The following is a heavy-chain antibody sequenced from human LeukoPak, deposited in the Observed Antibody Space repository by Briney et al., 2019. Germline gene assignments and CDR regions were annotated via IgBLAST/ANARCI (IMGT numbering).Heavy chain of an antibody. Sequence: SETLSLTCTVSGGSISSSSYYWSWIRQPAGKGLEWIGRIYTSGSTNYNPSLKSRVTISVDTSKNQFSLKLSSVTAADTAVYYCARDRGAYYDILTGYYNEDAFDIWGQGTMVTVSS. D-gene: IGHD3-9*01. V-gene: IGHV4-61*02. CDR2: IYTSGST. J-gene: IGHJ3*02. CDR3: ARDRGAYYDILTGYYNEDAFDI. CDR1: GGSISSSSYY.